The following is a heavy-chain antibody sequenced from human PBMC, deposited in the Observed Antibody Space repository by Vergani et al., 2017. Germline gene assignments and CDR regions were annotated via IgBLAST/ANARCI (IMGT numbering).Heavy chain of an antibody. CDR3: AGGEHLVLSSWFDP. V-gene: IGHV1-69*01. J-gene: IGHJ5*02. CDR2: IIPIFGTA. D-gene: IGHD6-13*01. Sequence: QVQLVQSGAEVKKPGSSVKVSCKASGGTFSSYAISWVRQAPGQGLEWMGGIIPIFGTANYAQKFQGRVTITADESTSTAYMELSSLRSADTAVYYFAGGEHLVLSSWFDPWGQGTLVTVSS. CDR1: GGTFSSYA.